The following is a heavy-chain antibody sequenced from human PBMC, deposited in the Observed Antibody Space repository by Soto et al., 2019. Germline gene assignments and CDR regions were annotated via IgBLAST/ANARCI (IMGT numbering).Heavy chain of an antibody. CDR1: GDSIRSYS. CDR2: IHYNGNT. J-gene: IGHJ4*02. D-gene: IGHD2-2*03. Sequence: PSETLYLTCTVSGDSIRSYSWSWIRQPPGKGLEWIGNIHYNGNTKYSPSLKSRVTMSVDTSKNHFSLKLISVTTADTAVYFCAREGNLGRWIQPLDSWGQGTLVTVSS. V-gene: IGHV4-59*01. CDR3: AREGNLGRWIQPLDS.